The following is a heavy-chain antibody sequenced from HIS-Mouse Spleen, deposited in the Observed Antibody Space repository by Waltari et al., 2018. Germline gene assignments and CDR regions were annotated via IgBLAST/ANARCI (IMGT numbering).Heavy chain of an antibody. Sequence: QLQLQESGPGMVKPSETLSLTCTVSGGSISSSSYYWGWIRKPPGKGLELIGSIYYSGSTYYTPALKSRVTISVATSKNQFSLKLSSVTTADTAVYYCAREIPYSSGWYDWYFDLWGRGTLVTVSS. CDR1: GGSISSSSYY. CDR2: IYYSGST. V-gene: IGHV4-39*07. D-gene: IGHD6-13*01. CDR3: AREIPYSSGWYDWYFDL. J-gene: IGHJ2*01.